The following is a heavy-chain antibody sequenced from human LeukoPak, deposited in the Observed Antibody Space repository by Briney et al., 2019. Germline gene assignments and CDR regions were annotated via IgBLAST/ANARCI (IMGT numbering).Heavy chain of an antibody. D-gene: IGHD3-10*01. J-gene: IGHJ6*02. CDR3: ARDPEIRGVIVYYYGMDV. CDR1: GFTFSSFG. CDR2: IWYDASNK. V-gene: IGHV3-33*01. Sequence: GGSLRLSCAASGFTFSSFGMHWVRQAPGKGLEWVAVIWYDASNKYYADSVKGRFSVSRDNSKNTMYLQMNSLRAEDTAVYYCARDPEIRGVIVYYYGMDVWGQGTTVTVSS.